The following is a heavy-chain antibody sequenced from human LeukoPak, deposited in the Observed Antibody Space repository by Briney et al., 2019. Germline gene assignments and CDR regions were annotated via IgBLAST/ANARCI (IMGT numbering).Heavy chain of an antibody. Sequence: GGSLRLSCAPSGFTLSSYWMSWVRQAPGKGLECVANIKQDGSEKYYVDSVKGRFTISRDNDKNSLYLQMNSLRAEDTAVYYCAREEYSSGWYPDYWGQGTVVTVSS. CDR2: IKQDGSEK. V-gene: IGHV3-7*01. CDR1: GFTLSSYW. CDR3: AREEYSSGWYPDY. D-gene: IGHD6-19*01. J-gene: IGHJ4*02.